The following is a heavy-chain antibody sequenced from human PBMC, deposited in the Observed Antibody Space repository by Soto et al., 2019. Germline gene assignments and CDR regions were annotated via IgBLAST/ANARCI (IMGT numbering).Heavy chain of an antibody. V-gene: IGHV1-69*04. CDR3: AREGDMKFHSDSSDEPGY. Sequence: QVQLVQSGAEVKKPGSSVKVSCKASGGTFSSFVISWVRQAPGQGLEWIGRIIPSIGIINYAQKFQGRVTITADTSTSTAYMELSSLRSDDTAVYYCAREGDMKFHSDSSDEPGYWGQGTLVTVSS. J-gene: IGHJ4*02. D-gene: IGHD3-22*01. CDR2: IIPSIGII. CDR1: GGTFSSFV.